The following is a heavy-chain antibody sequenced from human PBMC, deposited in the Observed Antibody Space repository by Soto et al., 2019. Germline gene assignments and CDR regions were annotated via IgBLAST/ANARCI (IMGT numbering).Heavy chain of an antibody. V-gene: IGHV4-28*01. CDR2: IYYSGTT. Sequence: QVQLQELGPGLVKPSDTLSLTCAVSGYSISSSNWWGWIRQPPGKGLEWIGYIYYSGTTYYNPSLKSRVTMSVDTSKNQFSLKLTSVTAVDTAVYYCARKEIQGPIDYWGQGTLVTVSS. J-gene: IGHJ4*02. CDR3: ARKEIQGPIDY. CDR1: GYSISSSNW.